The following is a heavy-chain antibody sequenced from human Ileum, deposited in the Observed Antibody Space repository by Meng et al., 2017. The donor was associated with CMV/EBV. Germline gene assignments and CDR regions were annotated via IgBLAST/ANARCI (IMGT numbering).Heavy chain of an antibody. D-gene: IGHD6-19*01. CDR3: ARDYLAVAARLWVGYFDY. V-gene: IGHV1-46*01. CDR1: FTSYY. J-gene: IGHJ4*02. CDR2: INPSGGST. Sequence: FTSYYMHWVRQAPGQGLEWMGIINPSGGSTSYAQKFQDRVTMTRDTSTSTVYMELSSLRSEDTAVYYCARDYLAVAARLWVGYFDYWGQGTLVTVSS.